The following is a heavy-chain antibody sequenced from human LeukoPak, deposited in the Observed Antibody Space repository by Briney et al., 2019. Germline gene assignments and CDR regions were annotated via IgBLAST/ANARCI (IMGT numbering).Heavy chain of an antibody. CDR1: GVTFSSYS. CDR3: AKAPRYSRSSY. D-gene: IGHD6-6*01. J-gene: IGHJ4*02. V-gene: IGHV3-23*01. Sequence: GGSLRLSCAASGVTFSSYSRNWVRQAPGKGLEWVSPICGSGGNTYYADSVKGRVTISRDNSKNTLYLQMNSLRAEDTAVYYCAKAPRYSRSSYWGQGTLVTVSS. CDR2: ICGSGGNT.